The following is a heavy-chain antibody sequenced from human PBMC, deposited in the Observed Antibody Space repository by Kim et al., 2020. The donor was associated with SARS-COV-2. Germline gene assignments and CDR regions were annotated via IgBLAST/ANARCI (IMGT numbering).Heavy chain of an antibody. V-gene: IGHV1-18*01. D-gene: IGHD1-26*01. J-gene: IGHJ6*02. CDR3: ARAIVVATMSLSYYYYYGMDV. CDR1: GYTFTSYG. Sequence: ASVKVSCKASGYTFTSYGISWVRQAPGQGLEWMGWISAYNGNTNYAQKLQGRVTMTTDTSTSTAYMELRSLRSDDTAVYYCARAIVVATMSLSYYYYYGMDVWGQGTTVTVSS. CDR2: ISAYNGNT.